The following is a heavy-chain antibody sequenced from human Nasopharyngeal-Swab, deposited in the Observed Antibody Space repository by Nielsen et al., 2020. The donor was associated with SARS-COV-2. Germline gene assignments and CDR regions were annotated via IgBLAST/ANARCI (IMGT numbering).Heavy chain of an antibody. D-gene: IGHD2-15*01. V-gene: IGHV3-30*03. Sequence: GGSLRLSCAASGFTFSSFGMHWVRQAPGKGLEWVAFIAHDASNEYYGDSVKGRFTISRDNSKNTLYLQMNSLRAEDTAVYYCARDNGYCSGDACYLGGWLDPWGQGTLVTVSP. CDR3: ARDNGYCSGDACYLGGWLDP. CDR1: GFTFSSFG. CDR2: IAHDASNE. J-gene: IGHJ5*02.